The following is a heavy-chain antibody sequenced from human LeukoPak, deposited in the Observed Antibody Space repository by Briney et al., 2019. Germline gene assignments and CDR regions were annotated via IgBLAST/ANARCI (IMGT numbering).Heavy chain of an antibody. CDR2: ISWNSGSI. Sequence: GGSLRLSCAASGFTFSSYAMHWVRQAPGKGLEWVSGISWNSGSIGYADSVKGRFTISRDNSKNTLYLQMNSLRAEDTAVYYCAKDRPFEGFDPWGQGTLVTVSS. J-gene: IGHJ5*02. CDR1: GFTFSSYA. CDR3: AKDRPFEGFDP. D-gene: IGHD3-9*01. V-gene: IGHV3-23*01.